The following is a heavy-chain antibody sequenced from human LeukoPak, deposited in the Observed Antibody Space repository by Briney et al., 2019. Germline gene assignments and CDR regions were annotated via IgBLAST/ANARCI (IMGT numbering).Heavy chain of an antibody. V-gene: IGHV1-69*13. CDR2: IIPIFGTA. Sequence: SVNVSCKASGGTFSSYAISWVRQATGQGLEWMGGIIPIFGTANYAQKFQGRVTITADESTSTAYMELSSLRSEDTAVYYCATDLRWRVLTLFDYWGQGTLVTVSS. D-gene: IGHD2-21*01. CDR1: GGTFSSYA. J-gene: IGHJ4*02. CDR3: ATDLRWRVLTLFDY.